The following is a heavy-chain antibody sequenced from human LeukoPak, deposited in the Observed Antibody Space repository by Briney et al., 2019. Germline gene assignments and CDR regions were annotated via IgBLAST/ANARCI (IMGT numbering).Heavy chain of an antibody. J-gene: IGHJ5*02. V-gene: IGHV4-34*01. CDR2: INHSGST. CDR3: AREVDAAAAYNWFDP. Sequence: SQTLSLTCAVYGGSFSGYYWSWIRQPPGKGLEWIGEINHSGSTNYNPSLKSRVTISVDTSKNQFSLRLSSVTAADTAVYYCAREVDAAAAYNWFDPWGQGTLVTVSS. D-gene: IGHD2-2*01. CDR1: GGSFSGYY.